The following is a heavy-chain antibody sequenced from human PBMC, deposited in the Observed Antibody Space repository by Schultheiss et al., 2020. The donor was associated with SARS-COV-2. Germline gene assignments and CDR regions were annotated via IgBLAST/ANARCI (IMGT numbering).Heavy chain of an antibody. CDR1: GFTFTSSA. Sequence: SVKVSCKASGFTFTSSAVQWVRQALGQRLEWIGWIVVGSGNTNYAQKFHQRVTITRDMSTSTAYMELSSLRSEDTAVYYCATGVAATYYFDYWGQGTLATVSS. CDR3: ATGVAATYYFDY. CDR2: IVVGSGNT. J-gene: IGHJ4*02. V-gene: IGHV1-58*01. D-gene: IGHD1-26*01.